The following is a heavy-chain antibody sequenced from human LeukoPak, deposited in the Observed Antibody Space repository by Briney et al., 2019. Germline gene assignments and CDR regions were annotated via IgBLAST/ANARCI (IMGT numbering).Heavy chain of an antibody. CDR1: GFTFSSYA. CDR2: ISHSAHGI. J-gene: IGHJ4*02. CDR3: AREEERFASWGYFKY. Sequence: GGSLSLSFAASGFTFSSYAMSWVRQAPGKGLEWVSTISHSAHGIFYTDSVKGRFTISRDNSNNTMYLQMNSLRAEDTALYYCAREEERFASWGYFKYWGQGALVTVSS. D-gene: IGHD3-10*01. V-gene: IGHV3-23*01.